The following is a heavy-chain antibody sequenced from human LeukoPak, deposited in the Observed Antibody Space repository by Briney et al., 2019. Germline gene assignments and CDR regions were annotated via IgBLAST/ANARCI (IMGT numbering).Heavy chain of an antibody. D-gene: IGHD6-13*01. CDR1: GGPISSSSYY. V-gene: IGHV4-39*01. CDR3: ASRKVYSTPLDY. CDR2: IYYSGST. J-gene: IGHJ4*02. Sequence: PSETLSLTCTVSGGPISSSSYYWGWIRQPPGKGLEWIGSIYYSGSTYYNPSLKSRVTISVDTSKNQFSLKLSSVTAADTAVYYCASRKVYSTPLDYWGQGTLVTVSS.